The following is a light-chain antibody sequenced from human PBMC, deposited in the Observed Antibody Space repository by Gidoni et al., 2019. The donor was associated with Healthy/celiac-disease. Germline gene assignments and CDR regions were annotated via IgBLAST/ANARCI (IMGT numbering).Light chain of an antibody. CDR2: GAS. J-gene: IGKJ2*01. V-gene: IGKV3-20*01. CDR3: QQYGSSPVT. CDR1: QIVSSSY. Sequence: EIVLTQSPGTLSLSPGERATLSCRASQIVSSSYLAWYQQKPGQAPRLLIYGASSRATGIPDRFSGSGSGTDFTLTISRLEPEDFAVYYCQQYGSSPVTFGQGTKLEIK.